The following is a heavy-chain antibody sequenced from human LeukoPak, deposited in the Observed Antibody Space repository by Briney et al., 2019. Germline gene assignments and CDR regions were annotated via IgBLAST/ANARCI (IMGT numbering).Heavy chain of an antibody. D-gene: IGHD3-9*01. Sequence: SETLSLTCTVSGGSISSCYWSWIRQPAGKGLEWIGRIYTSGSTNYNPSLKSRVTTSVDTSKNQFSLKLSSVTAADTAVYYCARQYYVIMAGYDRGDAFDIWGQGTMVTVSS. V-gene: IGHV4-4*07. CDR3: ARQYYVIMAGYDRGDAFDI. CDR2: IYTSGST. J-gene: IGHJ3*02. CDR1: GGSISSCY.